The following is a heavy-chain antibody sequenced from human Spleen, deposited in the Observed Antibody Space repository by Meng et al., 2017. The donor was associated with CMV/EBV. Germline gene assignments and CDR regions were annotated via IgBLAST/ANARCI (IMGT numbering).Heavy chain of an antibody. J-gene: IGHJ6*02. D-gene: IGHD2-2*01. CDR2: ISSSSSYI. CDR3: ARDQALGYCSSTSCYEGGMDV. CDR1: GFTFSSYS. V-gene: IGHV3-21*01. Sequence: GESLKISCAASGFTFSSYSMNWVRQAPGKGLEWVSSISSSSSYIYYADSVKGLFTISRDNAKNSLYRQMNSLRAEDTAVYYCARDQALGYCSSTSCYEGGMDVWGQGTTVTVSS.